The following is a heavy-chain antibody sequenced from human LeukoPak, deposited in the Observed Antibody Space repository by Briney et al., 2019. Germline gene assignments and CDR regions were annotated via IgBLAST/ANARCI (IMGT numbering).Heavy chain of an antibody. CDR3: ARYGSGSYYALFDY. D-gene: IGHD3-10*01. V-gene: IGHV3-23*01. Sequence: PGGSLRLSCAASGFTFSSYAMSWVRQAPGKGLEWVSAISGSGGSTYYADSVKGRFTISRDNSKNTLYLQMNSLRAEDTAVYYCARYGSGSYYALFDYWGQGTLVTVSS. CDR2: ISGSGGST. J-gene: IGHJ4*02. CDR1: GFTFSSYA.